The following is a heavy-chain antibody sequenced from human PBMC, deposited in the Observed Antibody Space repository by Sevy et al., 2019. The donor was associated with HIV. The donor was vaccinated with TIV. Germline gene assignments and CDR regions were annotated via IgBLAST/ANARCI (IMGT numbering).Heavy chain of an antibody. D-gene: IGHD2-15*01. V-gene: IGHV3-30-3*01. J-gene: IGHJ6*02. Sequence: GGSLRLSCAASGFTFSSYAMHWVRRAPGKGLEWVAVISYDGSNKYYADSVKGRFTISRDNSKNTLYLQMNSLRAEDTAVYYCARDSSYCSGGSCYYYYGMDVWGQGTTVTVSS. CDR2: ISYDGSNK. CDR3: ARDSSYCSGGSCYYYYGMDV. CDR1: GFTFSSYA.